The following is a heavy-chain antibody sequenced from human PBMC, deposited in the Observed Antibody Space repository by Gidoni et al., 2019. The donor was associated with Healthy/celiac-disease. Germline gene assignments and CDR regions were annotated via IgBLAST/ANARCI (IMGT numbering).Heavy chain of an antibody. CDR1: GFTFSDYY. CDR2: ISSSSSYT. CDR3: ARGEIAARLD. Sequence: QVQLVESGGGLVKPGGSLRLSWAAAGFTFSDYYMSWIRQAPGKGLGWVSYISSSSSYTNYADSVKGRFTISRDNAKNSLYLQMNSLRAEDTAVYYCARGEIAARLDWGQGTLVTVSS. V-gene: IGHV3-11*06. D-gene: IGHD6-6*01. J-gene: IGHJ4*02.